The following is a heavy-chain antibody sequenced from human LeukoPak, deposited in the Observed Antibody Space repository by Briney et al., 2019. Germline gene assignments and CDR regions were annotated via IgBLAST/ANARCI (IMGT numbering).Heavy chain of an antibody. D-gene: IGHD3-10*01. CDR3: ARRGGANWFDP. V-gene: IGHV4-34*01. Sequence: PSETLSLTCAVYGGSFSGYYWSWIRQPPGKGLEWIGEINHSGRTNYNPSLKSRVTISVDTSKNQFSLKLSSVTAADTAVYYCARRGGANWFDPWGQGTLVTVSS. J-gene: IGHJ5*02. CDR2: INHSGRT. CDR1: GGSFSGYY.